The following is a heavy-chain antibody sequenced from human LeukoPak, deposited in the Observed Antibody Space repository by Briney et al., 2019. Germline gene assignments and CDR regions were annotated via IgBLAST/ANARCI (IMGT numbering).Heavy chain of an antibody. V-gene: IGHV4-4*02. CDR3: ARDPHPFGVVSEGAAFDI. D-gene: IGHD3-3*01. Sequence: SGTLSLTCAVSGGSISSTNWWSWVRQPPGKGLEWIGEIYRSGTTNYKPSLKSRVTIPLDKSRNHFSLKLTSVTAADSAVYYCARDPHPFGVVSEGAAFDIWGQGTMVTVSS. J-gene: IGHJ3*02. CDR2: IYRSGTT. CDR1: GGSISSTNW.